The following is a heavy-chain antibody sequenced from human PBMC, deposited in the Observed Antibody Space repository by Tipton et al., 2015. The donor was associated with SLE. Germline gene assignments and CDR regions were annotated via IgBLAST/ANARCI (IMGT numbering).Heavy chain of an antibody. J-gene: IGHJ5*02. Sequence: TLSLNCAVYGGSFSGYYWSWIRQPPGKGLEWIGEINHSGSTNYNPSLKSRVTISVDTSKNQFSLKLSSVTAADAAVYYCASGVTAAGTGRTDWFDPWGQGTLVTVSS. CDR3: ASGVTAAGTGRTDWFDP. CDR2: INHSGST. D-gene: IGHD6-13*01. V-gene: IGHV4-34*01. CDR1: GGSFSGYY.